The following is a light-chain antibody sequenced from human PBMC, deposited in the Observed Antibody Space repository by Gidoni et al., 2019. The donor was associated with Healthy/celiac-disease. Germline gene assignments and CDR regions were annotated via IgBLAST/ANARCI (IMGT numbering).Light chain of an antibody. CDR2: GAS. J-gene: IGKJ4*01. CDR1: QSVSSN. CDR3: QQYNNWLGLT. V-gene: IGKV3-15*01. Sequence: EIVMTQSPATLSVSPVERATLSCRAGQSVSSNLARYQQKPGQAPRLLLYGASSSATGIQARFSGSGSGTEFTLTISSLQSEDFAVYYCQQYNNWLGLTFXGXTKVEIK.